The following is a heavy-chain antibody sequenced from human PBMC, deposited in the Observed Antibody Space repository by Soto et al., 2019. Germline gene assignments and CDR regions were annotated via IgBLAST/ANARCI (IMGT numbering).Heavy chain of an antibody. V-gene: IGHV3-53*01. CDR1: GFTVSTNY. CDR2: FYSGGST. CDR3: ARGFPSMTYYGEYYFDY. J-gene: IGHJ4*02. D-gene: IGHD3-10*01. Sequence: LRLSCEAFGFTVSTNYMSWVRQTPGKGLEWVSVFYSGGSTFYADSVKGRFTISRDNSRNTLYLQMRSLRAEDTAVYYCARGFPSMTYYGEYYFDYWGQGTLVTVSS.